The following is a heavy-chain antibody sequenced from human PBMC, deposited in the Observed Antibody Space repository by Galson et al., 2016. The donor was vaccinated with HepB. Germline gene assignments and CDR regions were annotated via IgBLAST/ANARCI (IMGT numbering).Heavy chain of an antibody. CDR2: ISWDGGTT. CDR3: AKGPSGWFYNMDV. D-gene: IGHD6-19*01. V-gene: IGHV3-43*01. Sequence: SLRLSCAASGFKFDDFSMHWVRQVPGKGLEWVSVISWDGGTTHYGNSVKGRFTISRDNSKKSLYLQMNSVRAEDTAFYYCAKGPSGWFYNMDVWGQGTTVTVSS. J-gene: IGHJ6*02. CDR1: GFKFDDFS.